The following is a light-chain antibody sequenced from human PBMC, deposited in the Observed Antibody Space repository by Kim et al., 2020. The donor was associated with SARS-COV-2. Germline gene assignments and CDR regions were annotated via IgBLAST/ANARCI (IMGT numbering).Light chain of an antibody. J-gene: IGLJ2*01. CDR3: NSRDSNDNVV. CDR1: RLRRYY. Sequence: VALGQTVRIKCQGDRLRRYYATWYQQKPGQAPILVISGKNNRPSGIPDRFSGSSSGNTASLTITGTQAGDEADYYCNSRDSNDNVVFGGGTQLTVL. CDR2: GKN. V-gene: IGLV3-19*01.